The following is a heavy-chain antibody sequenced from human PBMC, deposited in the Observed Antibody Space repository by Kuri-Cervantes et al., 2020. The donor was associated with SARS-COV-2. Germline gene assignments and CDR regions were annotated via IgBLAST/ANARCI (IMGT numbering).Heavy chain of an antibody. Sequence: ESLKISCTVSGGSISSYYWSWIRQPPGKGLEWIGYIYYSGSTNYNPSLKSRVTISVDTSKNQFSLKLSSVTAADTAVYYCARVKYSSSWYGDWFDPWGQGTLVTVSS. CDR1: GGSISSYY. J-gene: IGHJ5*02. CDR2: IYYSGST. CDR3: ARVKYSSSWYGDWFDP. V-gene: IGHV4-59*01. D-gene: IGHD6-13*01.